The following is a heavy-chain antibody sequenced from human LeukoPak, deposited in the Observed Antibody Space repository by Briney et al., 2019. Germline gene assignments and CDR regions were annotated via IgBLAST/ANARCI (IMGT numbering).Heavy chain of an antibody. J-gene: IGHJ4*02. CDR2: ITKDGSDT. V-gene: IGHV3-74*01. CDR3: ARDGVKTVDFDY. Sequence: GGSLRLSCAASGFSFSAYWMHWVRQFPGKGPVWVSRITKDGSDTVYADSAKGRFTISRDNAKNTLYLQMNSLRVEDTGVYYCARDGVKTVDFDYWGQGTLVTVSS. D-gene: IGHD1-14*01. CDR1: GFSFSAYW.